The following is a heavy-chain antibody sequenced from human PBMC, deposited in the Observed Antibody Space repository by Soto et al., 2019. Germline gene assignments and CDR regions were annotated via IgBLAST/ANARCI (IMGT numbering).Heavy chain of an antibody. V-gene: IGHV3-7*01. D-gene: IGHD4-17*01. CDR1: GFTFSNYW. J-gene: IGHJ4*02. Sequence: PGGSLRLSCAVSGFTFSNYWMSWVRQAPGKGLEWVANIKQGGIEISYVDSVKGRFTISRDNAKSSLYLQMNSLRAEDTAVYYCARAHFRNSPTVTTVFDFWGQGTLVTVSS. CDR2: IKQGGIEI. CDR3: ARAHFRNSPTVTTVFDF.